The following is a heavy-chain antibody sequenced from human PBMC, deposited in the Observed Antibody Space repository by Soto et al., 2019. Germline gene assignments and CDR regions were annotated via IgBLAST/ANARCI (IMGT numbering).Heavy chain of an antibody. Sequence: SETLSLICTVSGGSISSYFWSWIRQPPGKGLEWIGYIYYSGSTNYNPSLKSRVTISVDTSKNQFSLKLSSVTAADTAVYYCARQGPAWSGYYPARTYYYYYYMDVWGKGTTVTVSS. V-gene: IGHV4-59*08. J-gene: IGHJ6*03. CDR2: IYYSGST. CDR3: ARQGPAWSGYYPARTYYYYYYMDV. D-gene: IGHD3-3*01. CDR1: GGSISSYF.